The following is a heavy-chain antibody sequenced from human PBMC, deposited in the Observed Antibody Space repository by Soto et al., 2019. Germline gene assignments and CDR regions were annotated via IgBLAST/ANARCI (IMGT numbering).Heavy chain of an antibody. CDR3: ARLQPPDYDILTGYTYYGMDV. D-gene: IGHD3-9*01. J-gene: IGHJ6*02. CDR2: INHSGST. CDR1: GGSFSGYY. Sequence: SETLSLTCAVYGGSFSGYYWSWIRQPPGKGLEWIGEINHSGSTNYNPSLKSRVTISIETSKNQFSLKLTSVTAADTAVYYCARLQPPDYDILTGYTYYGMDVWGQGTTVTV. V-gene: IGHV4-34*01.